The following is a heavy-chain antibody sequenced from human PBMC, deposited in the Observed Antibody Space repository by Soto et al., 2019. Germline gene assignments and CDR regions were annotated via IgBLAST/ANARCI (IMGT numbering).Heavy chain of an antibody. D-gene: IGHD6-6*01. J-gene: IGHJ5*02. Sequence: QVQLVESGGGVVQPGRSLRLSCAASGFTFSSYAMHWVRQAPGKGLEWVAVISYDGSNKYSADSVKGRFTISRDNSKNTLDLQMNSLRAEDTAVYYGARDSSSSWNWFDPWGQGTLVTVSS. CDR3: ARDSSSSWNWFDP. CDR2: ISYDGSNK. V-gene: IGHV3-30-3*01. CDR1: GFTFSSYA.